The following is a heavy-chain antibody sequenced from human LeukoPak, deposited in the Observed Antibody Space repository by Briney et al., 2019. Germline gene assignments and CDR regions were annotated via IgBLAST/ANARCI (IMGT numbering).Heavy chain of an antibody. Sequence: GSSVKVSCKASGGTFSSYAISWVRQAPGQGLEWMGGIIPIFGTANYAQKFQGRVTITADESTSTAYMELSSLRSEDTAVYYCARDWGGGTSCYSVPCYYYYMDVWGKGTTVTVSS. D-gene: IGHD2-2*02. CDR3: ARDWGGGTSCYSVPCYYYYMDV. CDR2: IIPIFGTA. J-gene: IGHJ6*03. CDR1: GGTFSSYA. V-gene: IGHV1-69*01.